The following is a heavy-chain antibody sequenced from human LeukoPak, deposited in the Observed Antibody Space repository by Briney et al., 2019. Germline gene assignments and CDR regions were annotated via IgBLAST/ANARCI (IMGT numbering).Heavy chain of an antibody. V-gene: IGHV3-74*01. J-gene: IGHJ4*02. CDR1: GLTFSSHW. CDR2: ITNDGSST. D-gene: IGHD3-22*01. Sequence: PGGSLRLSCAASGLTFSSHWMHWVRQAPGKGLVWVSRITNDGSSTTYADSVKGRFTISRDNAENSLYLQMNSLRAEDTAVYYCARGEYYYDGGYWGQGTLVTVSS. CDR3: ARGEYYYDGGY.